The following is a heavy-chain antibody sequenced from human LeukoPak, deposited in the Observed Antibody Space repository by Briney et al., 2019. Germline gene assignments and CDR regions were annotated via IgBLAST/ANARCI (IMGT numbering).Heavy chain of an antibody. CDR3: SKKPPEIFGAVIITSAEYFQH. D-gene: IGHD3-3*01. Sequence: PGGSLRLSCAAFGFTFSSYSMNWVRQAPGKGLEWVSSISSSSSYIYYADSVKGRFTISRDNAKNSLYLQMNSLRAEDTAVYYCSKKPPEIFGAVIITSAEYFQHWGQGTLVTVSS. J-gene: IGHJ1*01. CDR1: GFTFSSYS. CDR2: ISSSSSYI. V-gene: IGHV3-21*01.